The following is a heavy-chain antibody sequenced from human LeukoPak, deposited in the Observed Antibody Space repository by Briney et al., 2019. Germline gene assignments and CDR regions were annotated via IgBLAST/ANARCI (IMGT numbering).Heavy chain of an antibody. CDR1: GFTFDDYA. Sequence: GGSLRLCCAASGFTFDDYAMHWVRQAPGKGLEWVSGISWNSGSIGYADSVKGRFTISRDNSRNILYVQMNSLRVEDTAIYYCAKGRENYFEFDFWGQGTLVTVSS. CDR3: AKGRENYFEFDF. V-gene: IGHV3-9*01. CDR2: ISWNSGSI. J-gene: IGHJ4*02. D-gene: IGHD1-7*01.